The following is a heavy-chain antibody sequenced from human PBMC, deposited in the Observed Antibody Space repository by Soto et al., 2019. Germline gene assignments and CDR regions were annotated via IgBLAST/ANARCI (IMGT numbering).Heavy chain of an antibody. Sequence: SVKVSCKXSRGTFSSYAINWVRQTPGQGLVWMGGIIPILDTANYAQMFQGRVTITADKSTTTAYMELSSLRSEDTAVYYCARTRRGGLQLFDYHYFGMDVWGQGTTVTVSS. D-gene: IGHD3-16*01. CDR1: RGTFSSYA. J-gene: IGHJ6*02. V-gene: IGHV1-69*10. CDR3: ARTRRGGLQLFDYHYFGMDV. CDR2: IIPILDTA.